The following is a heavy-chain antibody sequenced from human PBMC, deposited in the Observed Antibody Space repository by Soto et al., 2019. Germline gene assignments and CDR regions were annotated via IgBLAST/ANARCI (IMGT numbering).Heavy chain of an antibody. CDR1: GFTFSSYA. J-gene: IGHJ4*02. V-gene: IGHV3-23*01. CDR2: ISGSGGST. Sequence: EVQLLESGGGLVQPGGSLRLSCAASGFTFSSYAMSWVRQAPGKGLEWVSTISGSGGSTYYADSVKGRFTISRDNSKNTLYLQMNSLRAEDTVVYYCAKDGLGAYSYGSYYFDYWGQGTLVTVSS. D-gene: IGHD5-18*01. CDR3: AKDGLGAYSYGSYYFDY.